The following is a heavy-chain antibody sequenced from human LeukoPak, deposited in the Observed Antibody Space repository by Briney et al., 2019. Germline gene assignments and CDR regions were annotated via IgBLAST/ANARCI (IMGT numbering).Heavy chain of an antibody. CDR3: AGGRRYSYGQGWFDP. CDR1: GGSFSGYY. V-gene: IGHV4-34*01. J-gene: IGHJ5*02. Sequence: SETLSLTCAAYGGSFSGYYWSWIRQPPGKGLEWIGEINHSGSTNYNPSLKSRVTISVDTSKNQFSLKLSSVTAADTAVYYCAGGRRYSYGQGWFDPWGQGTLVTVSS. CDR2: INHSGST. D-gene: IGHD5-18*01.